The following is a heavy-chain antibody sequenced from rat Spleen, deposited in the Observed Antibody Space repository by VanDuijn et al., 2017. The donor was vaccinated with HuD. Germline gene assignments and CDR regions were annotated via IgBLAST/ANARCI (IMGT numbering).Heavy chain of an antibody. D-gene: IGHD1-10*01. CDR3: ARHGIHHNYGWFAY. V-gene: IGHV5-25*01. CDR2: ISSXGGGT. CDR1: XFTXXXLP. Sequence: EVQLVESGGGLVQPGRSXXLSCAAXXFTXXXLPXXXVRXXPKKGXEWVXXISSXGGGTYYPDSVKGRFTISRDNAKSNLYLQVDSRRSEDTASYYCARHGIHHNYGWFAYWGQGTLVTVSS. J-gene: IGHJ3*01.